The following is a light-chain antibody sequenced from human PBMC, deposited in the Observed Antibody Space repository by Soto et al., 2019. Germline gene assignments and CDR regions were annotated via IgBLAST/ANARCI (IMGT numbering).Light chain of an antibody. CDR3: QQANSFPIT. J-gene: IGKJ5*01. CDR1: QSISTW. V-gene: IGKV1-12*01. CDR2: AAS. Sequence: DIQMTQSPSSVSASVGDRVTITCRASQSISTWLAWYQQKQGKAPNLLIYAASSLQSGVPSRFSGSGSGTDFTLTISSLQPEDFATYYCQQANSFPITFGQGTRLEIK.